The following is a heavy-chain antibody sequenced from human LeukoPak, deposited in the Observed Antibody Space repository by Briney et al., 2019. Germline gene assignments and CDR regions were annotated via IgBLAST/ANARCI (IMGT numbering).Heavy chain of an antibody. CDR1: GGSISSGGYY. J-gene: IGHJ6*02. CDR2: IYYSGST. Sequence: SETLSLTCTVSGGSISSGGYYWSWIRQHPGKGLEWIGYIYYSGSTYYNPSLKSRATISVDTSKNQFSLKLSSVTAADTAVYYCARGASFDYGMDVWGQGTTVTVSS. V-gene: IGHV4-31*03. CDR3: ARGASFDYGMDV.